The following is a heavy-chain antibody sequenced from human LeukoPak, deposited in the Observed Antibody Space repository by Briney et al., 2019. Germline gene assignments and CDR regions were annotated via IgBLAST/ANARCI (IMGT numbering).Heavy chain of an antibody. CDR1: GYTFTGYY. J-gene: IGHJ4*02. CDR3: ARLYNWNDRVGY. D-gene: IGHD1-1*01. Sequence: ASVKVSCKASGYTFTGYYMHWVRQAPGQGLEWMGWINSNSGGTNYAQKFQGRVTITADESTSTAYMELSSLRSEDTAVYYCARLYNWNDRVGYWGQGTLVTVSS. CDR2: INSNSGGT. V-gene: IGHV1-2*02.